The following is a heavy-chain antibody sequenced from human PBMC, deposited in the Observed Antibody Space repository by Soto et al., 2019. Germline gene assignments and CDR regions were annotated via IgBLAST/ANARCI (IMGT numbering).Heavy chain of an antibody. CDR3: ASLRRGSSGSIEYVQH. J-gene: IGHJ1*01. D-gene: IGHD3-22*01. CDR1: DGSSSRGGYF. CDR2: TYYSGTT. V-gene: IGHV4-39*01. Sequence: SRNLALSCTVSDGSSSRGGYFWGGIRQRPGKGLEGIGSTYYSGTTYYYSSLRTRVTRSVDTSKNQFSLKLSSVTAADTAVYYCASLRRGSSGSIEYVQHWGQG.